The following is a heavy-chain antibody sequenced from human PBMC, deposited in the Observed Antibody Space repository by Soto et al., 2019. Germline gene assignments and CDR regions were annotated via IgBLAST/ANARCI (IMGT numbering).Heavy chain of an antibody. CDR1: GGSFSGYY. CDR3: ARGRSSYSSSWVFGNWFDP. CDR2: INHSGST. V-gene: IGHV4-34*01. Sequence: SETLSLTCAVYGGSFSGYYWSWIRQPPGKGLEWIGEINHSGSTNYNPFFKSRVTISVDTSKNQFSLKLSSVTAADTAVFYCARGRSSYSSSWVFGNWFDPWGQGTLVTVSS. D-gene: IGHD6-6*01. J-gene: IGHJ5*02.